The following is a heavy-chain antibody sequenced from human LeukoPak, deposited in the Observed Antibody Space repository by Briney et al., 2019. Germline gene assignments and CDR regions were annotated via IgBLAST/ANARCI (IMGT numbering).Heavy chain of an antibody. J-gene: IGHJ4*02. Sequence: RSSETLSLTCTVSGGSISSYYWSWIRQPPGKGLEWIGYIYYSGSTNYNPSLKSRVTISVDTSKNQFSLKLSSVTAADMAVYYCARAGSGYYNYWGQGTLVTVSS. CDR1: GGSISSYY. V-gene: IGHV4-59*01. D-gene: IGHD3-3*01. CDR3: ARAGSGYYNY. CDR2: IYYSGST.